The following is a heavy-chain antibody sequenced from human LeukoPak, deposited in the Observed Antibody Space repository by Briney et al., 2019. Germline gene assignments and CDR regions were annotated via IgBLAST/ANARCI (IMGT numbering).Heavy chain of an antibody. CDR3: ARDGFMTTVTTGESYYYYYMDV. D-gene: IGHD4-17*01. CDR2: IKNDGSSA. J-gene: IGHJ6*03. CDR1: GFTFSTYW. Sequence: GGSLRLSCTASGFTFSTYWMSWVRQAPGEGLVWVSRIKNDGSSANYTDSVKGRFTISRDNAKNTLYLQVNSLRAEDTAVYYCARDGFMTTVTTGESYYYYYMDVWGKGTTVTVSS. V-gene: IGHV3-74*01.